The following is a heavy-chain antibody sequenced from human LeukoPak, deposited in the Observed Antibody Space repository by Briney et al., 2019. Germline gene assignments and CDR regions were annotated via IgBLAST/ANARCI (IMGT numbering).Heavy chain of an antibody. Sequence: ASVKVSCKVSGHTLTEFSMEWVRQAPGKGLEWMGGFDPERGEAIYAQKFQGRITMTEDTSTDTAYMELSSLTSEDTAVYYCATGRIVYDYWGQGTLVTVSS. V-gene: IGHV1-24*01. CDR2: FDPERGEA. CDR1: GHTLTEFS. J-gene: IGHJ4*02. D-gene: IGHD2-15*01. CDR3: ATGRIVYDY.